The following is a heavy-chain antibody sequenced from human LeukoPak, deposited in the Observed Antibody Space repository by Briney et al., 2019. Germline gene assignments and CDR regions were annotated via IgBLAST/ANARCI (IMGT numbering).Heavy chain of an antibody. J-gene: IGHJ6*02. CDR3: VRDGSGTFDYHYYYGMDV. V-gene: IGHV4-4*07. CDR2: IYTSGST. Sequence: SETLSLTCTVSGGSISSYYWSWIRQPAGKGLEWIGRIYTSGSTNYNPSLKSRVTMSVDTSKNQFSLKLSSVTAADTAVYYCVRDGSGTFDYHYYYGMDVWGQGTTVTVSS. CDR1: GGSISSYY. D-gene: IGHD6-13*01.